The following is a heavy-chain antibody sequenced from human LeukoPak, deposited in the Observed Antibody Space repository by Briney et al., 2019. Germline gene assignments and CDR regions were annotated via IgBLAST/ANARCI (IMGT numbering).Heavy chain of an antibody. D-gene: IGHD1-26*01. CDR3: ARSGSYGVTDY. CDR2: ISAYNANT. J-gene: IGHJ4*02. Sequence: ASVKVSCKASGLTFSNYGITWVRQAPGQGLEWVGWISAYNANTDYAQKLQGRVTMTTDTSTSTAYMELRSLRSDDTAVYYCARSGSYGVTDYWGQGTLVTVSS. CDR1: GLTFSNYG. V-gene: IGHV1-18*01.